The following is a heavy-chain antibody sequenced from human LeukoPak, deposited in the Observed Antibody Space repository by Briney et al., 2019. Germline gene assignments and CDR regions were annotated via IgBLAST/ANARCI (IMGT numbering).Heavy chain of an antibody. CDR2: IIPIFDTA. Sequence: VASVKVSCKASGGTFSSYAISWVRQAPGQGLEWMGGIIPIFDTANYAQKFQGRVTMTTDTSTSTANMELRSLRSDDTAVYYCTRDLPYSSSWESLDYWGQGTLVTVSS. J-gene: IGHJ4*02. CDR3: TRDLPYSSSWESLDY. CDR1: GGTFSSYA. D-gene: IGHD6-13*01. V-gene: IGHV1-69*05.